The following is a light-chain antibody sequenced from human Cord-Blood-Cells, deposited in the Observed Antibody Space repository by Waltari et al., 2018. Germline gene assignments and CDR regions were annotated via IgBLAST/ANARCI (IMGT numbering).Light chain of an antibody. CDR2: KAS. CDR1: QSISSW. J-gene: IGKJ2*01. V-gene: IGKV1-5*03. Sequence: DIQMTQSPSTLSASVGDRVTITCRASQSISSWLAWYQQKPGKAPKLLIYKASSLERGVPSRFSGSGCGTEFTLTINCLQPDDFATYYCQQYNSYSYTFGQGTKLEIK. CDR3: QQYNSYSYT.